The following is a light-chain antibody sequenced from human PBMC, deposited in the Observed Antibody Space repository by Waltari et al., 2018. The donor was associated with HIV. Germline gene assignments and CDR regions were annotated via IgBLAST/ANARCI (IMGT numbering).Light chain of an antibody. J-gene: IGLJ2*01. CDR1: SSDVGSYNL. CDR3: CSYAGVDTPVV. V-gene: IGLV2-23*02. CDR2: EVT. Sequence: QSALTQPASMSGSPGQSITISCSGTSSDVGSYNLVSWYQQHPGKVPQLIIYEVTKRPSDVSNRFSASKSGDTASLTISGLQPEDEADYYCCSYAGVDTPVVFGGGTKLTVL.